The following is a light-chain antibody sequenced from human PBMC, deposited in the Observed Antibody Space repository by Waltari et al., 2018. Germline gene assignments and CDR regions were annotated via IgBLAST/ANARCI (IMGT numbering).Light chain of an antibody. J-gene: IGLJ2*01. CDR1: SVIVWGYNL. V-gene: IGLV2-23*01. CDR3: CSHASGASPFIR. CDR2: EGN. Sequence: QSALTQPASVSGSPGQSIPISCPGPSVIVWGYNLVSWYQQRPGEPPRLILYEGNRRPSGVSDRFSGSGSGNTASLTISGLQAEDEADYHCCSHASGASPFIRFGGGTKLAVL.